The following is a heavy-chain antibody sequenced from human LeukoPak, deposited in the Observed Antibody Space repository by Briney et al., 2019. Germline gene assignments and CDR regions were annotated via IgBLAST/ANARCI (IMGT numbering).Heavy chain of an antibody. D-gene: IGHD3-22*01. Sequence: SETLSLTCTVSGGSISSSSYYWGWIRQPPGTGLEWIGSIYYSGSTYYNPSLKSRVTISVDTSKNQFSLKLSSVTAADTAVYYCARANYYDTSGPGWYWGQGTLVTVSS. V-gene: IGHV4-39*07. J-gene: IGHJ4*02. CDR1: GGSISSSSYY. CDR3: ARANYYDTSGPGWY. CDR2: IYYSGST.